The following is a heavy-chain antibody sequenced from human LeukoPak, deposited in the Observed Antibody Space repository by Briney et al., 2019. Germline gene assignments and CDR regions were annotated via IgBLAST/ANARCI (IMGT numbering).Heavy chain of an antibody. J-gene: IGHJ4*02. CDR3: ARSIVGATQFDY. Sequence: GGSLRLSCAASGFTVSSNYMSWVRQAPGKGLEWVSVIYSGGATYYADSVKGRFTISRDNSKNTLYLQINSLRAEDTAVYYCARSIVGATQFDYWGQGTLDTVSS. CDR1: GFTVSSNY. CDR2: IYSGGAT. V-gene: IGHV3-53*01. D-gene: IGHD1-26*01.